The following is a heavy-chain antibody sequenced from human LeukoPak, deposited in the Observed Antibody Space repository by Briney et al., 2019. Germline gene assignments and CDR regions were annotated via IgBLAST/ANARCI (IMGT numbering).Heavy chain of an antibody. CDR1: GGTFSSYA. CDR2: IIPIFGTA. J-gene: IGHJ4*02. D-gene: IGHD3-9*01. CDR3: AREARYYDISTGYYLFYFDY. Sequence: SVKVSCKASGGTFSSYAISWVRQAPGQGLEWMGGIIPIFGTANYAQKFQGRVTIIADESTSTAYMELSSLRSEDTAVYYCAREARYYDISTGYYLFYFDYWGQGTLVTVSS. V-gene: IGHV1-69*13.